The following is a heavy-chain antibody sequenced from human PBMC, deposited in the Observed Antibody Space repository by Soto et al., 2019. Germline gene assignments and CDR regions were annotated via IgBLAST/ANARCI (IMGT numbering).Heavy chain of an antibody. V-gene: IGHV4-30-4*01. CDR1: GGSMSENDYY. Sequence: QVQLQEAGPGLVRPSQTLSLPCTVAGGSMSENDYYWSWLRQSPGQGLQWIGYIYDTWTTSYSPSLKSRVTMSADTSRNQFSLKLTSVTAADTALYFCARGIVRGGFDIWGQGTLVTVSS. J-gene: IGHJ3*02. CDR2: IYDTWTT. D-gene: IGHD3-10*02. CDR3: ARGIVRGGFDI.